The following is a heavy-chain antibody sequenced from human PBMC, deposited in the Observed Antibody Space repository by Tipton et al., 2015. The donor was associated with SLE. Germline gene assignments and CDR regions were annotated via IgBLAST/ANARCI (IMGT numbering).Heavy chain of an antibody. D-gene: IGHD6-19*01. CDR2: IRYDGSNK. Sequence: SLRLSCAASGFTFRSYAMHWVRQAPGKGLEWVAFIRYDGSNKYYADSVKGRFTISRDNSKNTLYLQMNSLRAEDTAVYYCAKVRSSGFFHYYGMDVWGQGTTVTVSS. V-gene: IGHV3-30*02. J-gene: IGHJ6*02. CDR1: GFTFRSYA. CDR3: AKVRSSGFFHYYGMDV.